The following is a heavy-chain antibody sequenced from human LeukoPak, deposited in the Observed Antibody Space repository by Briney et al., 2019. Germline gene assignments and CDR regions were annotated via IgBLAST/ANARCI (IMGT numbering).Heavy chain of an antibody. CDR3: ARVPGDLLYGMDV. J-gene: IGHJ6*02. CDR1: GGSVSSNSAA. Sequence: SQTLSLTCAISGGSVSSNSAAWNWIRQSPSRGLEWLGRTFYRSKWYNDYAVSVKGRITINPDTSKNQFSLQLNPVTPEDTAVYYCARVPGDLLYGMDVWGQGTTVTVSS. CDR2: TFYRSKWYN. V-gene: IGHV6-1*01. D-gene: IGHD7-27*01.